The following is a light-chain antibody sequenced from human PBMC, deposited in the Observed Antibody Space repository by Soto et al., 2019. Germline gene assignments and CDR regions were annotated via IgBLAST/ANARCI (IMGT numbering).Light chain of an antibody. CDR1: SSDVGAYKY. CDR3: TSYVGSDIWV. J-gene: IGLJ3*02. Sequence: QSALTQPPSASGTPGQSVTICCTGTSSDVGAYKYVSWYQQYPGKAPKLMIYEVSKRPSGVPARFSGSKSGNTASLTVSGLQSEDEADYYCTSYVGSDIWVFGGGTKLTVL. CDR2: EVS. V-gene: IGLV2-8*01.